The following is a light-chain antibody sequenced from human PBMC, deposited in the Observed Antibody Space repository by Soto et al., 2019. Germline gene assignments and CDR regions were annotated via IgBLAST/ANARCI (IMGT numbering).Light chain of an antibody. CDR1: QDIRNY. CDR3: QQYNSYSVT. CDR2: DAS. Sequence: IQMTQSPSSLSASVGDRVTITCQASQDIRNYLNWYHQKSGKAPKLLIYDASDWETGVPSRFSGSGSGTEFTLTISSLQPDDFATYYCQQYNSYSVTFGQGTLLEI. J-gene: IGKJ5*01. V-gene: IGKV1-33*01.